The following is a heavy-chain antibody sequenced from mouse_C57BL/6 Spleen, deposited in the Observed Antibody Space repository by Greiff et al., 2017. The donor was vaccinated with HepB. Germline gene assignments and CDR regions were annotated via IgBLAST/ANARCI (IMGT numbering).Heavy chain of an antibody. Sequence: QVQLKESGAELVKPGASVKISCKASGYAFSSYWMNWVKQRPGKGLEWIGQIYPGDGDTNYNGKFKGKATLTADKSSSTAYMQLSSLTSEDSAVYFCARGHGNYVGYFDYWGQGTTLTVSS. D-gene: IGHD2-1*01. V-gene: IGHV1-80*01. CDR3: ARGHGNYVGYFDY. J-gene: IGHJ2*01. CDR2: IYPGDGDT. CDR1: GYAFSSYW.